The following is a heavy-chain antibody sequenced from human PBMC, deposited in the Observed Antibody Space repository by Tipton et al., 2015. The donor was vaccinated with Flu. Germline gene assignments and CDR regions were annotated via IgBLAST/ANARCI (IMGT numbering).Heavy chain of an antibody. CDR2: ISGYTGNT. V-gene: IGHV1-18*01. CDR3: AKSQSRPSRYYGLDV. Sequence: QLVQSGAEVKKPGASVKVSCKASGYSFTSFGVSWVRQAPGRGLEWMGWISGYTGNTIFARSLQGRVTLTTDTSTSTAYMEVSSLRSEDTAVYYCAKSQSRPSRYYGLDVWGQGTTVTVSS. CDR1: GYSFTSFG. J-gene: IGHJ6*02.